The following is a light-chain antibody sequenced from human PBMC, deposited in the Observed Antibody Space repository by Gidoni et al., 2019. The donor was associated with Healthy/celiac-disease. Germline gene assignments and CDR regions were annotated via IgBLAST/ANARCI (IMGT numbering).Light chain of an antibody. CDR2: GAS. J-gene: IGKJ4*01. CDR3: QHYGSPLT. CDR1: QSVSSSY. V-gene: IGKV3-20*01. Sequence: EIVLTQSPGTLSLSPGERATLSCRASQSVSSSYLAWYQQRPGQAPRLLSYGASSRATGIPDRFSGSGSGTDFTLTISRLEPYDLALYYCQHYGSPLTFGGGTKVEIK.